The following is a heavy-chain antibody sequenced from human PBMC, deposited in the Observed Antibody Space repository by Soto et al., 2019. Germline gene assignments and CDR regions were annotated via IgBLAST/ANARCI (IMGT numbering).Heavy chain of an antibody. V-gene: IGHV1-18*04. Sequence: GASVKVSCKASGYTFTGYYMHWVRQAPGQGLEWMGWISAYNGNTNYAQKLQGRVTMTTDTSTSTAYMELRSLRSDDTAVYYCARVSRFLRQYYFDYWGQGTLVTVSS. CDR3: ARVSRFLRQYYFDY. CDR1: GYTFTGYY. CDR2: ISAYNGNT. D-gene: IGHD2-21*01. J-gene: IGHJ4*02.